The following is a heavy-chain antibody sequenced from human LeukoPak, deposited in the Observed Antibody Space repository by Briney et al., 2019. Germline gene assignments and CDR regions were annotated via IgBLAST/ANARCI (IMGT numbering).Heavy chain of an antibody. CDR1: GGSISSSNW. V-gene: IGHV4-4*02. J-gene: IGHJ3*02. D-gene: IGHD6-19*01. CDR3: ASAVGASGWSDAFDI. Sequence: PSGTLSLTCAVSGGSISSSNWRSWVRQPPGKGLEWIGEIYHSGSTNYNPSLKSRVTISVDKSKNQFSLKLSSVTAADTAVYYCASAVGASGWSDAFDIWGQGTMVTVSS. CDR2: IYHSGST.